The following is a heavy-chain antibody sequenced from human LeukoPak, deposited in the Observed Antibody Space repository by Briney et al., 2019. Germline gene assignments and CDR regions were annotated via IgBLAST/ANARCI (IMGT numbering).Heavy chain of an antibody. V-gene: IGHV3-66*01. CDR3: ARDSPYGGVGDFDY. CDR1: GFTVSGHY. CDR2: IYTGGDT. J-gene: IGHJ4*02. D-gene: IGHD3-16*01. Sequence: GGSLRLSCAASGFTVSGHYMSWVRQAPGKGLEWLSAIYTGGDTYYADSLRGRFTISRDTSRNTLYLQLNSLTVEDTAVYYCARDSPYGGVGDFDYWGQGTLVTVSS.